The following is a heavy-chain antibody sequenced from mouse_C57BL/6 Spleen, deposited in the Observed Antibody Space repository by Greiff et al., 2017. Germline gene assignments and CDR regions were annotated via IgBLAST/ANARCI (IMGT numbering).Heavy chain of an antibody. Sequence: QVQLQQPGAELVKPGASVKMSCKASGYTFTSYWITWVKQRPGQGLEWIGDIYPGSGSTNYNEKFKSKATLTVDTSSSTAYMQLSSLTSEDSAVYYCASYYSNPSYAMDYWGQGTSVTVSS. D-gene: IGHD2-5*01. V-gene: IGHV1-55*01. CDR2: IYPGSGST. CDR3: ASYYSNPSYAMDY. CDR1: GYTFTSYW. J-gene: IGHJ4*01.